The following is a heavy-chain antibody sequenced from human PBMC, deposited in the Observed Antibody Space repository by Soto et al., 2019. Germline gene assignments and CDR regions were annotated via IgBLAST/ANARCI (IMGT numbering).Heavy chain of an antibody. Sequence: LRLSCAASGFTFSSYAMSWVRQAPGKGLEWVSAISGSGGSTYYADSVKGRFTISRDNSKNTLYLQMNSLRAEDTAVYYCAKDRIRGSFFDYWGQGTLVTVSS. CDR3: AKDRIRGSFFDY. D-gene: IGHD3-3*02. CDR1: GFTFSSYA. J-gene: IGHJ4*02. V-gene: IGHV3-23*01. CDR2: ISGSGGST.